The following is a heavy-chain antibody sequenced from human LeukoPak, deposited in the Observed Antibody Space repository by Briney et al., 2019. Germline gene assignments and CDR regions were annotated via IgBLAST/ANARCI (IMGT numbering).Heavy chain of an antibody. CDR2: INYSGST. CDR1: SESFSGYF. Sequence: SETLSLTCAIYSESFSGYFWSWIRQPPGKGLEWIGEINYSGSTNYNPSLKSRVTISVDTSKNQFSLKLSSVTAADTAVYYCASRQILVRGVIFDYWGQGTVVTVSS. D-gene: IGHD3-10*01. V-gene: IGHV4-34*01. J-gene: IGHJ4*02. CDR3: ASRQILVRGVIFDY.